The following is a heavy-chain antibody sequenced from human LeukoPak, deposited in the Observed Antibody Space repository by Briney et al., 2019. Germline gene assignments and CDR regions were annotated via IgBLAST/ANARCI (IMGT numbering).Heavy chain of an antibody. CDR3: ARASVSGYDSSPLFS. Sequence: KRGGSLRLSCAASGFTFSSYSMNWVRQAPGKGLEWVSSISSSSSYIYYADSVKGRFTISRDNAKNSLYLQMNSLRAEDTAVYYCARASVSGYDSSPLFSWGQGTLVTVSS. CDR2: ISSSSSYI. V-gene: IGHV3-21*01. CDR1: GFTFSSYS. J-gene: IGHJ4*02. D-gene: IGHD5-12*01.